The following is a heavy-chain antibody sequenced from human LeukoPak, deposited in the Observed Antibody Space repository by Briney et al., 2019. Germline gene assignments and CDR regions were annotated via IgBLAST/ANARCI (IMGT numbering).Heavy chain of an antibody. J-gene: IGHJ5*02. CDR3: ARRWRLIAAAGSQGGFDP. CDR2: ISSSSSTI. V-gene: IGHV3-48*01. CDR1: GFTFSSYS. Sequence: GGSLRLSCAASGFTFSSYSMNWVRQAPGKGLEWVSYISSSSSTIYYADSVKGRFTTSRDNAKNSLYLQMNSLRAEDTAVYYCARRWRLIAAAGSQGGFDPWGQGTLVTVSS. D-gene: IGHD6-13*01.